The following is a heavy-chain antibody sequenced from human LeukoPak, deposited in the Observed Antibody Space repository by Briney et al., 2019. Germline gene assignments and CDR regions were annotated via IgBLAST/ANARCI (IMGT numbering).Heavy chain of an antibody. V-gene: IGHV3-21*01. D-gene: IGHD2-2*01. CDR2: ISSSSSYI. J-gene: IGHJ4*02. CDR1: GFTFSSYS. CDR3: ASPYCSSTSCQTFDY. Sequence: PGGSLRLSCAASGFTFSSYSMNWVRQAPGKGLEWVSSISSSSSYIYYADSVKGRFTISRDNSKNTLYLQMNSLRAEDTAVYYCASPYCSSTSCQTFDYWGQGTLVTVSS.